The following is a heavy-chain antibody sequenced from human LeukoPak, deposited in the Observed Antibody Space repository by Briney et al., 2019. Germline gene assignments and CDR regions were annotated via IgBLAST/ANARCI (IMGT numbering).Heavy chain of an antibody. CDR2: IYNTGAT. V-gene: IGHV3-53*01. J-gene: IGHJ3*02. D-gene: IGHD1-26*01. CDR1: GSTVSDNY. Sequence: GGSLRLSCAASGSTVSDNYMTWVRQAPGKGLEWVSSIYNTGATHYAESVKGRFTISRDNSKNTLFLQMNSLRAEDVAVYYCARIEWERLGRAFDIWGQGTMVTVSS. CDR3: ARIEWERLGRAFDI.